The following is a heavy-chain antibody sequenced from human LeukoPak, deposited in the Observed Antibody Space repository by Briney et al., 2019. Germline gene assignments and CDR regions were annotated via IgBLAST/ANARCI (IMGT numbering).Heavy chain of an antibody. D-gene: IGHD2-2*02. CDR2: ISSSGSTI. CDR3: ARGPYCSSTSCYTAYYYYGMDV. Sequence: NPGGSLRLSCAASGFTFSDYYMSWLRQAPGKGLEWVSYISSSGSTIYYADSVKGRFTISRDNAKNSLYLQMNSMRAEDTAVYYCARGPYCSSTSCYTAYYYYGMDVWGQGTTVTVSS. J-gene: IGHJ6*02. V-gene: IGHV3-11*01. CDR1: GFTFSDYY.